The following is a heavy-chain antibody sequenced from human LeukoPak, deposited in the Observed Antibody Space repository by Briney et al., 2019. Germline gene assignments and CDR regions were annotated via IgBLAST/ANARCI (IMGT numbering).Heavy chain of an antibody. CDR1: GYTFTSYG. CDR3: AKEGEICGGDCYSYFDY. J-gene: IGHJ4*02. D-gene: IGHD2-21*02. Sequence: GASVKVSCKASGYTFTSYGISWVRQAPGQGLEWMGWISAYNGSTNYAQKLQGRVTMTTDTSTSTAYMELRSLRSDDTAVYYCAKEGEICGGDCYSYFDYWGQGTLVTVSS. CDR2: ISAYNGST. V-gene: IGHV1-18*01.